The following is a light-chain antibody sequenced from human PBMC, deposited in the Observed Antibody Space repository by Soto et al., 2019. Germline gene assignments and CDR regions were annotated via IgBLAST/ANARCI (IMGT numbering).Light chain of an antibody. V-gene: IGKV4-1*01. CDR1: QSILDRSKNKYY. J-gene: IGKJ5*01. CDR3: MQSTQLPPT. Sequence: DIVMTQSPDSLAVSLGERATFNCKSSQSILDRSKNKYYLAWYLQKPGQSPQLLIYEVSTRVSGVPDRFSGSGSGTDFTLEISQVETDDVGIYYCMQSTQLPPTCGQGTRLGIE. CDR2: EVS.